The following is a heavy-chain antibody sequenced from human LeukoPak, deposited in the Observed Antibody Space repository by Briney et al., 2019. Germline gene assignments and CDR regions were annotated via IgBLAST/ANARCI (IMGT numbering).Heavy chain of an antibody. Sequence: GGSLRLSCAASGFTFSSYWMSWVRQAPGKGLEWVGFIRSKAYGGTTEYAASVKGRFTISRDDSKSIAYLQMNSLKTEDTAVYYCTRGGRTYYYDSSPHWGQGTLVTVSS. V-gene: IGHV3-49*04. CDR3: TRGGRTYYYDSSPH. CDR1: GFTFSSYW. CDR2: IRSKAYGGTT. D-gene: IGHD3-22*01. J-gene: IGHJ4*02.